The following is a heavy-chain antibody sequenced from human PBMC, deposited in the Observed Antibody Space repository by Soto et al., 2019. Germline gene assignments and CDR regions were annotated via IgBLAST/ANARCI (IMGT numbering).Heavy chain of an antibody. Sequence: SVKVSCKTSGYTFTGYYIHWVRQAPGQGLEWMGWINPSTGDTRYAQKFQDWVTMTRDTSIRTAYMELGRLKSDDTAIYSCARDRGYSSSYNSHYSFGMDVWG. D-gene: IGHD5-12*01. CDR3: ARDRGYSSSYNSHYSFGMDV. V-gene: IGHV1-2*04. CDR2: INPSTGDT. CDR1: GYTFTGYY. J-gene: IGHJ6*02.